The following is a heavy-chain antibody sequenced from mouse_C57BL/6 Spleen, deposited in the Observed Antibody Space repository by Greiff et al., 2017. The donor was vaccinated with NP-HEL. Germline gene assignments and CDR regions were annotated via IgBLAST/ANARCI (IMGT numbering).Heavy chain of an antibody. CDR3: ARPRFDY. CDR1: GFTFSDYG. Sequence: EVQLVESGGGLVKPGGSLKLSCAASGFTFSDYGMHWVRQAPEKGLVWVAYISSGSSTIYYADTVKGRFTISRDNAKNTLFLQMTSLRSEDTAMYYCARPRFDYWGQGTTLTVSS. CDR2: ISSGSSTI. J-gene: IGHJ2*01. V-gene: IGHV5-17*01.